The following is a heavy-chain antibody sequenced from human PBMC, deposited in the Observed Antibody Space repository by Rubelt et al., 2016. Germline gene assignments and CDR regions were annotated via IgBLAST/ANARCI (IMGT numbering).Heavy chain of an antibody. D-gene: IGHD3-10*01. Sequence: QVQLQQWGAGLLKPSETLSLTCAVYGGSFSGYYWSWIRQPPGKGLEWIGEINHSGSTNYNPSLKSRVTISVDTSKNRFSLKLSSGTAADTAVYYCASRGRYYGSGSYPPRTGIVDYWGQGTLVTVSS. CDR2: INHSGST. CDR1: GGSFSGYY. J-gene: IGHJ4*02. CDR3: ASRGRYYGSGSYPPRTGIVDY. V-gene: IGHV4-34*01.